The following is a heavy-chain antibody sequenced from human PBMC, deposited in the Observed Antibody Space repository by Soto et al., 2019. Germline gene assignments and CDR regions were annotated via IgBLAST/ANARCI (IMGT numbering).Heavy chain of an antibody. CDR1: GGSISSGGYY. Sequence: SETLSLTCTVSGGSISSGGYYWSWIRQHPGKGLEWIGYIYYSGSTYYNPSLKSRVTISVDTSKNQFSLKLSSVTAADTAVYYCARDTSEVPAAMGSAFDIWGQGTMVTVSS. CDR3: ARDTSEVPAAMGSAFDI. V-gene: IGHV4-31*03. J-gene: IGHJ3*02. CDR2: IYYSGST. D-gene: IGHD2-2*01.